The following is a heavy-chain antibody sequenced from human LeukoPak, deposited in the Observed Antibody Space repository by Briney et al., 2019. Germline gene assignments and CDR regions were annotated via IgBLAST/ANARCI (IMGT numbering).Heavy chain of an antibody. CDR2: LSSGGST. V-gene: IGHV3-66*02. D-gene: IGHD3-3*01. J-gene: IGHJ4*02. CDR1: GFTVSSNY. CDR3: ARRGEYYDFWSGYYSLYFDY. Sequence: PGGSLRLSCAASGFTVSSNYMSWVRQAPGKGLAWVSVLSSGGSTYYADSVKGRFTISRDNPKNTLYLQMNSLRAEDTAVYYCARRGEYYDFWSGYYSLYFDYWGQGTLVTVSS.